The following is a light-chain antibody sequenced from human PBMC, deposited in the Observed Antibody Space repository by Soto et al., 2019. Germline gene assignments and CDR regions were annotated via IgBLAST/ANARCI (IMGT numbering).Light chain of an antibody. V-gene: IGLV2-14*01. J-gene: IGLJ1*01. CDR2: EVT. CDR1: SSDVGAYNY. Sequence: QSALTQPASVSGSPGQSITISCTGTSSDVGAYNYVSWYQHHPGKVPKLLIYEVTNRPSGVSDGFSGSKSGNTASLTISGLQAEDEADYSCSSKRDSSTLFVFGTGTKVTVL. CDR3: SSKRDSSTLFV.